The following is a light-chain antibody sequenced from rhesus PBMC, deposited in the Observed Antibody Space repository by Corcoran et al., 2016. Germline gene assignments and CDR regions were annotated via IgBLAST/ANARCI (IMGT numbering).Light chain of an antibody. Sequence: ETVVTQSPATLSLSPGERATLSCRASQSVGSNLAWYQQKPGPAPKLPVYDASSRATGIPDRFSGSGSGKEFTLTISSLEPEDVGVDYCQRYNNWTSFGQGTKVEIK. J-gene: IGKJ2*01. CDR3: QRYNNWTS. CDR1: QSVGSN. V-gene: IGKV3-42*02. CDR2: DAS.